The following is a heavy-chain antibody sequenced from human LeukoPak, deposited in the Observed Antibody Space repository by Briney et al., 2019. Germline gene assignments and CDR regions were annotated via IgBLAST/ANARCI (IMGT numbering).Heavy chain of an antibody. V-gene: IGHV1-69*13. J-gene: IGHJ4*02. CDR2: IIPIFGTA. Sequence: SVKVSCKTFGYTFTSYYVHWVRQAPGQGLEWMGGIIPIFGTANYAQKFQGRVTITADESTSTAYMELSSLRSEDTAVYYCASGEMATIRYYFDYWGQGTLVTVSS. CDR1: GYTFTSYY. D-gene: IGHD5-24*01. CDR3: ASGEMATIRYYFDY.